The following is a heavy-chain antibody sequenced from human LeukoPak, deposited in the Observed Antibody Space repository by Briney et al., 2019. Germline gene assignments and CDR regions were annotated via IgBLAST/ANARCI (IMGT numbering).Heavy chain of an antibody. J-gene: IGHJ4*02. CDR2: ITSTGTTT. V-gene: IGHV1-46*02. CDR1: GYNLNTYH. CDR3: ATEYVRTHYFDW. D-gene: IGHD3-16*01. Sequence: ASVRVSCKASGYNLNTYHMHWVRQAPGQGLEWMGIITSTGTTTTCARKFQGRVTMTRDTSTSTVYMDLSSLRSDDAAVYYCATEYVRTHYFDWWGQGTLVTVSS.